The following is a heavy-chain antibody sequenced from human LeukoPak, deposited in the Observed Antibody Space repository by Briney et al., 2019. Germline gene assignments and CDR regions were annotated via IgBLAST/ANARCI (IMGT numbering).Heavy chain of an antibody. Sequence: PSETLSLTCAVYGGSFSGYYWSWISQPPGKGLEWIGEINHSGSTNYNPSLKSRVTISVDTPKNQFSLKLSSVTAADTAVYYCARTPWSRRFDYWGQGTLVTVSS. CDR3: ARTPWSRRFDY. J-gene: IGHJ4*02. V-gene: IGHV4-34*01. CDR2: INHSGST. D-gene: IGHD3-3*01. CDR1: GGSFSGYY.